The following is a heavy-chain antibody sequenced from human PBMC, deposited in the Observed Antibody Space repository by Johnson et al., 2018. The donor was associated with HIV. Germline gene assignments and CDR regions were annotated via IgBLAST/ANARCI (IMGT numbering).Heavy chain of an antibody. CDR1: GFTFSSYG. V-gene: IGHV3-30*02. CDR3: AKGECSGGSCYSFTDAFDI. Sequence: QVQLVESGGGLVQPGGSLRLSSAASGFTFSSYGMHWVRQAPGKGLEWEAFIRYDGSNKYYADSVKGRFTISRDNSKNTLYLQMNSLRAEDTAVYYCAKGECSGGSCYSFTDAFDIWGQGTMVTVSS. CDR2: IRYDGSNK. J-gene: IGHJ3*02. D-gene: IGHD2-15*01.